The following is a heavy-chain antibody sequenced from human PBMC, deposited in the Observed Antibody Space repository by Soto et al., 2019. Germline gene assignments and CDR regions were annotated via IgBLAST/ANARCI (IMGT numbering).Heavy chain of an antibody. D-gene: IGHD3-10*01. CDR3: AGRSGSSDY. J-gene: IGHJ4*02. Sequence: GGSLRLSCAASGFTFSNYTMHWVRQAPGKGLEWVTLISYDEIDKYYADAVKGRFTISRDNSKNTLFLQMDSLRTEDTAVYYCAGRSGSSDYWGQGTLVTVSS. V-gene: IGHV3-30*04. CDR1: GFTFSNYT. CDR2: ISYDEIDK.